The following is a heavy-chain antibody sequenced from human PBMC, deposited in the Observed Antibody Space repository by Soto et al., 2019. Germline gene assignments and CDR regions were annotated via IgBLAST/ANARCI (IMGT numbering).Heavy chain of an antibody. CDR1: GFTFSNYE. V-gene: IGHV3-64*01. J-gene: IGHJ6*03. Sequence: AQLVESGGGLVQPGGSLRLSCAASGFTFSNYEMHWVRQAPGKGLEYVSGISNNGAHTDYAKSVKGRFTISRDNSENTQYLQMGSLRAEDMALYYCARRGYGSRWPNVYMDVWGKGTTVTVSS. D-gene: IGHD6-13*01. CDR3: ARRGYGSRWPNVYMDV. CDR2: ISNNGAHT.